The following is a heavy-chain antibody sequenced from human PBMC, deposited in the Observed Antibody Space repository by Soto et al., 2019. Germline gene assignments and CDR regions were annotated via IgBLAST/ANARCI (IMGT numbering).Heavy chain of an antibody. D-gene: IGHD2-2*01. CDR1: GGSISSYY. CDR2: IYYSGST. Sequence: PSETLSLTCTVSGGSISSYYWSWIRQPPGKGLEWIGYIYYSGSTNYNPSLKSRDTISVDTSKNQFSLKLSSVTAADTAVYYCARYAGGGGSCSSTSCSNWFDPWGQGTLVTVSS. V-gene: IGHV4-59*08. CDR3: ARYAGGGGSCSSTSCSNWFDP. J-gene: IGHJ5*02.